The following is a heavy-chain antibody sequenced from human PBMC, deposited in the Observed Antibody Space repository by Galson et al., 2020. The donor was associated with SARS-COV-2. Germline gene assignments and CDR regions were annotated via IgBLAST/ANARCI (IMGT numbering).Heavy chain of an antibody. CDR3: ARGFDY. CDR2: IYYSGST. CDR1: GGYINSYY. V-gene: IGHV4-59*01. Sequence: SQTLSLTCTVSGGYINSYYWSWIRQPPGKGLEWIGYIYYSGSTNYNPSLKSRVTISVDTSKNQLSLKLSSVTAADTAVYYCARGFDYWGQGTLVTVSS. J-gene: IGHJ4*02.